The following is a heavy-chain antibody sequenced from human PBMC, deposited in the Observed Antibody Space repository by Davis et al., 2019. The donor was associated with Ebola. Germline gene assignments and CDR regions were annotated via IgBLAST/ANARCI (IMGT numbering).Heavy chain of an antibody. V-gene: IGHV1-18*01. J-gene: IGHJ3*02. CDR2: ISAYNGNT. Sequence: ASVKVSCKASGYSFKNYAISWVRQAPGQGLEWMGWISAYNGNTNYAQKVQGRVTMTPDTSTGTAYLDLRSLRSDDTAVYFCARTSIVGTTTTASDIWGQGTLVTVSS. CDR1: GYSFKNYA. D-gene: IGHD1-26*01. CDR3: ARTSIVGTTTTASDI.